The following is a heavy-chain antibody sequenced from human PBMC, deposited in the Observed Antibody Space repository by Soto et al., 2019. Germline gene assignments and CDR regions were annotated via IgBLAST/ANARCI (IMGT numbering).Heavy chain of an antibody. D-gene: IGHD2-2*01. CDR1: GYSFTSYW. J-gene: IGHJ6*02. Sequence: PGESLKISCKGSGYSFTSYWISWVRQMPGKGLEWMGRIDPSDSYTNYSPSFQVHVTISADKSISTAYLQWSSLKASDTAMYYCAAPKQLSMAYYYGMDVWGQGTTVTVSS. CDR2: IDPSDSYT. CDR3: AAPKQLSMAYYYGMDV. V-gene: IGHV5-10-1*01.